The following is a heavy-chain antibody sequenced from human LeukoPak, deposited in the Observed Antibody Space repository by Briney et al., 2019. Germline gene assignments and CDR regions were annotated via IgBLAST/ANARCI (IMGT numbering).Heavy chain of an antibody. J-gene: IGHJ4*01. Sequence: SETLSLTCTVSGGSISSYYWSWIRQPPGKGLEWIGYISYSGGTNYNPSLKSRVTISLDTSKNQFSLQLSSVPAADTAVYYCGRGERLGGDYWGHGTLVTVSS. V-gene: IGHV4-59*01. D-gene: IGHD3-10*01. CDR3: GRGERLGGDY. CDR2: ISYSGGT. CDR1: GGSISSYY.